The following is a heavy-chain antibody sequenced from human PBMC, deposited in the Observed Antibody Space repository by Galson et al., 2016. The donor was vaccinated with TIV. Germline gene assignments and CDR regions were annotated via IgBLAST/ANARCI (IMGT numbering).Heavy chain of an antibody. CDR1: GYMFASYG. J-gene: IGHJ1*01. CDR3: ARVLRTDWAYFQY. V-gene: IGHV1-18*01. Sequence: VKVSCKASGYMFASYGITWVRQAPGQGLEWMGWISGHNGNANYAQRLQDRLSTTTDTSTNTAYMELRSLRSDDTAVYYCARVLRTDWAYFQYWGQGTLVTVSS. CDR2: ISGHNGNA. D-gene: IGHD3-9*01.